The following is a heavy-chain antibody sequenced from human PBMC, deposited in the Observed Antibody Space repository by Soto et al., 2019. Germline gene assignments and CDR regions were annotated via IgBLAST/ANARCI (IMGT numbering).Heavy chain of an antibody. CDR3: ARAAFGELSNDVDALYI. Sequence: SGKVSCRACGGTFSGDTFSWVRQAPGQGLEWMGRIIPILGIANYAQKFQGRVTITADKSTSTAYMELSSLRSDDTAVYYCARAAFGELSNDVDALYIWG. CDR1: GGTFSGDT. D-gene: IGHD3-10*01. CDR2: IIPILGIA. J-gene: IGHJ3*02. V-gene: IGHV1-69*02.